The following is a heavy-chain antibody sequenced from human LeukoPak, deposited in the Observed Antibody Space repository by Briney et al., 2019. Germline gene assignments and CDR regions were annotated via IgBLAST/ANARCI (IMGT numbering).Heavy chain of an antibody. V-gene: IGHV3-30-3*01. J-gene: IGHJ4*02. D-gene: IGHD1-26*01. CDR2: ISYDGSNK. Sequence: GRSLRLSCAASGFTFSSYAMHRVRQAPGKGLEWVAVISYDGSNKYYADSVKGRFTISRDNSKNTLYLQMNSLRAEDTAVYYCARAAVIVGASYFDYWGQGTLVTVSS. CDR1: GFTFSSYA. CDR3: ARAAVIVGASYFDY.